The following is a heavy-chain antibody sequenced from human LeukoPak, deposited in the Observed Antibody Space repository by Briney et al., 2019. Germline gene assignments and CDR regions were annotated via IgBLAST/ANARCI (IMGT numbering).Heavy chain of an antibody. CDR2: VSGSGGNI. D-gene: IGHD2-2*01. J-gene: IGHJ6*02. CDR1: GFTFSSYT. Sequence: GGSLRLSCAASGFTFSSYTMSWVRQAPGKGLEWVSGVSGSGGNIHYADSVEGRFIISRDNSKSTLYLQMNSLRAEDTAVYYCASGDCSSTSCSVYYYAMDVWGQGTTVTVSS. V-gene: IGHV3-23*01. CDR3: ASGDCSSTSCSVYYYAMDV.